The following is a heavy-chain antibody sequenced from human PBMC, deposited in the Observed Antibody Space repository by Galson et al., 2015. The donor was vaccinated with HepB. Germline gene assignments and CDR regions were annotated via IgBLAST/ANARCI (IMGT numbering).Heavy chain of an antibody. J-gene: IGHJ3*02. V-gene: IGHV1-24*01. CDR3: ATSFLSATGDYDAFDI. D-gene: IGHD7-27*01. Sequence: SVKVSCKVSGYTLTELSMHWVRQAPGKGLEWMGGFDPEDGETIYAQKFQGRVTMTEDTSTDTAYMELSSLRSEDTAVYYCATSFLSATGDYDAFDIWGQGTMVTVSS. CDR1: GYTLTELS. CDR2: FDPEDGET.